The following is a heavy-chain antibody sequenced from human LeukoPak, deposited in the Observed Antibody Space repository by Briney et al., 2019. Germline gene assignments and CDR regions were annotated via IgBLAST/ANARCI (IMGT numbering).Heavy chain of an antibody. CDR1: GFTFSSYW. CDR3: ARTWSTSCYTSSCGYGMDV. D-gene: IGHD2-2*02. CDR2: ISSSGTTI. Sequence: GGSLRLSCAASGFTFSSYWMNWARQAPGKGLEWVSYISSSGTTIYYADSVKGRFTISRDNAKNSLYLQMNSLRAEDTAVYFCARTWSTSCYTSSCGYGMDVWGQGTTVTVSS. J-gene: IGHJ6*02. V-gene: IGHV3-48*04.